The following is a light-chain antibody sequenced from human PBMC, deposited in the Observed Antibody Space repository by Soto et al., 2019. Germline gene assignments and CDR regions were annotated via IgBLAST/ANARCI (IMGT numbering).Light chain of an antibody. CDR2: EVS. CDR1: SSDVGGYNY. Sequence: QSALTQPPSASGSPGQSVTISCTGTSSDVGGYNYVSWYQHHPGEAPKLIIFEVSQRPSGVPDRFSGSKSGNTASLTVSGLQAEDEADYYCNSYAGSNNFYVFGTGTKLTVL. CDR3: NSYAGSNNFYV. V-gene: IGLV2-8*01. J-gene: IGLJ1*01.